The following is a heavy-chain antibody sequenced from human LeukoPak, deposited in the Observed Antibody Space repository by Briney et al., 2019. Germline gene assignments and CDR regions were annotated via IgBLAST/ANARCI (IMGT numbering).Heavy chain of an antibody. CDR3: ARDIRPMITFGGVGNWFDP. CDR1: GGTFSSYA. J-gene: IGHJ5*02. CDR2: IIPIFGTA. Sequence: SVKVSCKASGGTFSSYAISWVRQAPGQGLEWMGGIIPIFGTANYAQKFQGRVTITADESTSTAYMELSSLRSEDTAVYYCARDIRPMITFGGVGNWFDPWGRGTLVTVSS. V-gene: IGHV1-69*13. D-gene: IGHD3-16*01.